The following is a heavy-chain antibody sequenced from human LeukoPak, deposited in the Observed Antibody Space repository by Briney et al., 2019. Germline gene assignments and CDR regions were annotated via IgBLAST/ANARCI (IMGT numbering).Heavy chain of an antibody. J-gene: IGHJ6*03. Sequence: SETLSLTCTVSGGSISSYYWSWIRQPAGKGLEWIGRIYTSGSTNYNPSLKSRVTMSVDTSKNQFSLKLSSVTAADTAVYYCARAVSGNGPLLLYYYYYMDVWGKGTTVTVSS. CDR3: ARAVSGNGPLLLYYYYYMDV. CDR1: GGSISSYY. V-gene: IGHV4-4*07. D-gene: IGHD3-10*01. CDR2: IYTSGST.